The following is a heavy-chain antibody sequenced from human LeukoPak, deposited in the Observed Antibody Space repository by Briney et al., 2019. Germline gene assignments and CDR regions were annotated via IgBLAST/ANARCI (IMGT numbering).Heavy chain of an antibody. Sequence: ASVKVSCKGSGYTFTGYYMHWVRQAPGQGLEWMGWINPNSGGTNYAQKFQGRVTMTRDTSISTAYMELSRLRSDDTAVYYCARSIAAAGTRASGDYWGQGTLVTVSS. V-gene: IGHV1-2*02. CDR1: GYTFTGYY. CDR3: ARSIAAAGTRASGDY. D-gene: IGHD6-13*01. CDR2: INPNSGGT. J-gene: IGHJ4*02.